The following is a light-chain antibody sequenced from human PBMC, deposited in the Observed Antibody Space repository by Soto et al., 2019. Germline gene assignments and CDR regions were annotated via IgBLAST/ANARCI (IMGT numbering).Light chain of an antibody. CDR2: GAS. Sequence: EVVMTQSPATLSVSPGERATVSCRASESVGSNLAWYQQTPGQAPRLLIYGASTRASGLPARFTGRGSGTEFTLTISSLQSEDFALYYCQQYNNWPTYTFGQGNNLDIK. V-gene: IGKV3D-15*01. CDR3: QQYNNWPTYT. J-gene: IGKJ2*01. CDR1: ESVGSN.